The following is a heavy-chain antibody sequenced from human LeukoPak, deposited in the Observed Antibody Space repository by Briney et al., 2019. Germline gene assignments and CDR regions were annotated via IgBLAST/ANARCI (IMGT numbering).Heavy chain of an antibody. Sequence: GASVKVSCKASGYTFTSYDINWVRQATGQGLEWMGWMNPNSGNTGYAQKFQGRVTMTRNTSISTAYMELSSLRSDDTAVYYCARRGIAVAEYYFDYWGQGTLVTVSS. V-gene: IGHV1-8*01. CDR1: GYTFTSYD. D-gene: IGHD6-19*01. CDR3: ARRGIAVAEYYFDY. J-gene: IGHJ4*02. CDR2: MNPNSGNT.